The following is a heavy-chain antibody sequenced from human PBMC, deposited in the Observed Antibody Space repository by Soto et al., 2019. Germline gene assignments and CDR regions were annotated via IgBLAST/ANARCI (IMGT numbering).Heavy chain of an antibody. CDR3: AIACGEGPWYFDY. J-gene: IGHJ4*02. Sequence: PGGSLRLSCAASGFTFSSYAMSWVRQAPGKGLEWVSAISGSGGSTYYADSVKGRFTISRDNSKNTLYLQMNSLRAEDTAVYYCAIACGEGPWYFDYWGQGTLVTVSS. D-gene: IGHD4-17*01. CDR1: GFTFSSYA. V-gene: IGHV3-23*01. CDR2: ISGSGGST.